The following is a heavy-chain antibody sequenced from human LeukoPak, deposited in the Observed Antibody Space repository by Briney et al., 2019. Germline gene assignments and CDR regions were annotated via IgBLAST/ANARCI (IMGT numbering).Heavy chain of an antibody. Sequence: GGSLRLSCAASGFTFNSYNMNWVRQAPGKGLEWVSSITSTSSYTFYADSVKGRFTISRDNAKNSLYLQMNSLRAEDTALYYCAKGPYTYCSSTSCYVGAFDIWGQGTMVTVSS. CDR2: ITSTSSYT. V-gene: IGHV3-21*04. J-gene: IGHJ3*02. D-gene: IGHD2-2*01. CDR1: GFTFNSYN. CDR3: AKGPYTYCSSTSCYVGAFDI.